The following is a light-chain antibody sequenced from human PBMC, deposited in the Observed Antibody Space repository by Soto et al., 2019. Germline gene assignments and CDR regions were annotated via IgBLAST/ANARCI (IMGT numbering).Light chain of an antibody. V-gene: IGKV1-39*01. CDR2: AAS. CDR1: QGISTY. J-gene: IGKJ1*01. CDR3: QQRYSTTWT. Sequence: DFQMTQSPPYRSASVGDSVTITCRASQGISTYLNWYQQKQGKAHKXLIYAASSLQSGVPSRFSGIVSETDLTITISSLQPEDVETDSCQQRYSTTWTFGQGTKVDIK.